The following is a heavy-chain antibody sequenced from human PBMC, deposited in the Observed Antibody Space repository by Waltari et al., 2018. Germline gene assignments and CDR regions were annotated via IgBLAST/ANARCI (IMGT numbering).Heavy chain of an antibody. Sequence: EVQLVESGGGLVQPGGSLRLSCAASGFTFSSYWMSWVRQAPGKGLEWVANIKQDGSEKYYVDSVKGRFTISRDNAKNSLYLQMNSLRAEDTAVYYCARGPRGVEVAGPLDYWGQGTLVTVSS. CDR2: IKQDGSEK. CDR3: ARGPRGVEVAGPLDY. V-gene: IGHV3-7*01. CDR1: GFTFSSYW. D-gene: IGHD6-19*01. J-gene: IGHJ4*02.